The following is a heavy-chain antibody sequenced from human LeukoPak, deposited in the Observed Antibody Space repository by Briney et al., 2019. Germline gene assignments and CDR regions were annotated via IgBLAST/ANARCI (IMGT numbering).Heavy chain of an antibody. Sequence: QRGGSLRLSCVASGFTFSNSAMSWVGQAPGRGRDWVSLISGSGDSTYYADSVKGRFTISRDNSKNTLYLQMNSLRAEDTAVYYCAKRSSSGRFDYWGQGTLVTVSS. CDR1: GFTFSNSA. CDR3: AKRSSSGRFDY. J-gene: IGHJ4*02. D-gene: IGHD1-26*01. CDR2: ISGSGDST. V-gene: IGHV3-23*01.